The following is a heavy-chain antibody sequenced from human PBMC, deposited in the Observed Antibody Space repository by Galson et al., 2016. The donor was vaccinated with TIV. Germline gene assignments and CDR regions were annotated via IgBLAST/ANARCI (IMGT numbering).Heavy chain of an antibody. CDR2: INVKGDDT. D-gene: IGHD1-1*01. Sequence: SLRLSCAVSTFSISDSAMAWVRQAPGKGLEWVSTINVKGDDTYSADSVKGRFITSKDTSTNTLYLQMNNLRVDDTAVYFCAKDPGTTVTRAHDIWGQGTMVAVSS. CDR3: AKDPGTTVTRAHDI. V-gene: IGHV3-23*01. J-gene: IGHJ3*02. CDR1: TFSISDSA.